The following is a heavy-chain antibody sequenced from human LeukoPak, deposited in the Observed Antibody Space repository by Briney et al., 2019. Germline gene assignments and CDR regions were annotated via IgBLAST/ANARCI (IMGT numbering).Heavy chain of an antibody. D-gene: IGHD2-2*01. V-gene: IGHV1-69*13. CDR2: IIPIFGTA. Sequence: SVKVSCKASGGTFSSYAISWVRQAPGQGLEWMGGIIPIFGTANYAQKFQGRVTITADESTSTAYMELSSLRSEDPAVYYCARGIVVVPAAPPYGMDVWGQGTTVTVSS. CDR3: ARGIVVVPAAPPYGMDV. J-gene: IGHJ6*02. CDR1: GGTFSSYA.